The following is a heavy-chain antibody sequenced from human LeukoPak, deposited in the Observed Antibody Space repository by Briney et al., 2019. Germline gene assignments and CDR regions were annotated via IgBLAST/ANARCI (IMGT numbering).Heavy chain of an antibody. CDR3: VSFYETY. V-gene: IGHV3-30*03. CDR2: ISHDGSNK. Sequence: GGSLRLSCEASGFTFSSYAMAWVRQAPGKGLEWVAVISHDGSNKYYADSVKGRFTISKDNAKNTVYLQMNSLRAEDTAVYYCVSFYETYWGRGTLVTVSS. D-gene: IGHD2/OR15-2a*01. CDR1: GFTFSSYA. J-gene: IGHJ4*02.